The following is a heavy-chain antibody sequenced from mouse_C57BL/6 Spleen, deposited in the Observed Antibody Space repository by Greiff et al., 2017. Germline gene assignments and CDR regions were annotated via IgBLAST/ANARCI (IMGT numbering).Heavy chain of an antibody. V-gene: IGHV1-82*01. Sequence: QVQLKESGPELVKPGASVKISCKASGYAFSRSWMNWVKPRPGKGLEWIGRIYPGDGDTNYNGKFKGKTTQTADNPFSTAYNQLSSLPSEDSAVYFCERPSNGYFDYWGQGTTLTVSS. CDR2: IYPGDGDT. CDR3: ERPSNGYFDY. J-gene: IGHJ2*01. CDR1: GYAFSRSW.